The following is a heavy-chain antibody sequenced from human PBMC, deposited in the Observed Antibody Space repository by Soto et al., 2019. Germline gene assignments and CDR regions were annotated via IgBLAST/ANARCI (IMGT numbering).Heavy chain of an antibody. CDR1: GLSLTTNGLS. CDR3: AHSSTDLNHAVDV. CDR2: IYWDDDK. J-gene: IGHJ6*02. V-gene: IGHV2-5*02. Sequence: QITLKESGPTLVKPTQTLTLTCAFSGLSLTTNGLSVGWVRQPPGKALEWLALIYWDDDKRYSPSLKSRLTITRDTSKNQVVLTMPNMDPVDKATYSCAHSSTDLNHAVDVWGQGTTVSVSS. D-gene: IGHD3-3*01.